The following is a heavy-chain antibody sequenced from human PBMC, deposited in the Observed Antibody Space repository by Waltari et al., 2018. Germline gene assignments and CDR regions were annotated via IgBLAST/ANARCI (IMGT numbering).Heavy chain of an antibody. J-gene: IGHJ4*02. CDR2: MNPNSGNT. CDR3: ARSRWYSSGWYEDY. V-gene: IGHV1-8*03. D-gene: IGHD6-19*01. CDR1: GYTFTSYD. Sequence: QVQLVQSGAEVKKPGASVKVSCKASGYTFTSYDINWVRQATGQGLEWMGWMNPNSGNTGDAQKFQGRVTITRNTSISTAYMELSSLRSEDTAVYYCARSRWYSSGWYEDYWGQGTLVTVSS.